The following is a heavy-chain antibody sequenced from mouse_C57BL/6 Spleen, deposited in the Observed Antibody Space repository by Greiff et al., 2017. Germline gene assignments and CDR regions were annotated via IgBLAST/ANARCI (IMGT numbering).Heavy chain of an antibody. CDR3: ARNYCSNLWYFDY. CDR1: GYTFTDYY. CDR2: IYPGSGNT. D-gene: IGHD2-5*01. V-gene: IGHV1-76*01. J-gene: IGHJ2*01. Sequence: QVQLQQSGAELVRPGASVKLSCKASGYTFTDYYINWVKQRPGQGLEWIARIYPGSGNTYYNEKFKGKATLTAEKSSSTAYMQLSSLTSEDSAVYFWARNYCSNLWYFDYWGQGTTLTVSS.